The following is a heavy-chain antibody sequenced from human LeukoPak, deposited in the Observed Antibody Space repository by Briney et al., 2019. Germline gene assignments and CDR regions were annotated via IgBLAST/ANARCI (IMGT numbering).Heavy chain of an antibody. D-gene: IGHD2-2*02. Sequence: PGGSLRLSCVASGFTFSNYWMHWGRQAPGKGLVWVSRVNPDGGVTNYADSVKGRFTISRDNAKNTLYLQMNSLRAEDTAVYYCARSIYWGQGTLVTVSS. J-gene: IGHJ4*02. V-gene: IGHV3-74*01. CDR3: ARSIY. CDR2: VNPDGGVT. CDR1: GFTFSNYW.